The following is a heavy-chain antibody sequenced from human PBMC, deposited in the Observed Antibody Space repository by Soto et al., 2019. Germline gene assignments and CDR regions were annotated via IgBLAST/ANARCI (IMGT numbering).Heavy chain of an antibody. J-gene: IGHJ6*02. Sequence: SETLSLTCTVSGGSISSGGYYWSWIRQHPGKGLEWIGYIYYSGSTYYNPSLKSRVTISVDTSKNQFSLKLSSVTAADTAVYYCAREGTYYDFWSGYYTTNYYYYGMDVWGQGTTVTVSS. D-gene: IGHD3-3*01. CDR1: GGSISSGGYY. V-gene: IGHV4-31*03. CDR2: IYYSGST. CDR3: AREGTYYDFWSGYYTTNYYYYGMDV.